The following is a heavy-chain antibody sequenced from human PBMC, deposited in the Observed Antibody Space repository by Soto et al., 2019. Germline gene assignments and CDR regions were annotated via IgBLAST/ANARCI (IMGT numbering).Heavy chain of an antibody. J-gene: IGHJ4*02. V-gene: IGHV3-74*01. CDR2: INSDGSST. CDR1: GFTFSSYW. Sequence: EVQLVESGGGLVQPGGSLRLSCAASGFTFSSYWMHWVRQAPGKGLVWVSRINSDGSSTSYADSVKGRFTISRDNAKNTLHLQMNSLRAEDTAVYYCATLGGERWLQFSWDFYYWVQGTLVTVSS. CDR3: ATLGGERWLQFSWDFYY. D-gene: IGHD5-12*01.